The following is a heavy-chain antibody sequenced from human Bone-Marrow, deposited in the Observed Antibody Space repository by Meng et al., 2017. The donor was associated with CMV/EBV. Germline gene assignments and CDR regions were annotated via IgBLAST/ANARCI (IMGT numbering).Heavy chain of an antibody. Sequence: LPWVPPAPGTGLRWVAVSSFVRRYTCYADSVKRRFTIAGENSENTLYLQMNSLRAEDKAVYYCAMYPSLYYESNSYYSFDHWGRGTLVTVSS. D-gene: IGHD3-22*01. CDR2: SSFVRRYT. CDR3: AMYPSLYYESNSYYSFDH. V-gene: IGHV3-33*05. J-gene: IGHJ4*01.